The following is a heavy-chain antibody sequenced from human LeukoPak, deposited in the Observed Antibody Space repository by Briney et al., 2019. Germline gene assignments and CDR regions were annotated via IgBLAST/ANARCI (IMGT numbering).Heavy chain of an antibody. CDR1: GGSISNNY. V-gene: IGHV4-59*01. J-gene: IGHJ1*01. CDR3: ARGISDFQH. Sequence: SETLSLTCTVSGGSISNNYWSWIRQPQGKGLEWIGYIYYSGSTNYNPSLKSRVTISVDTSKNQFSLKLSSVTTADTAVYYCARGISDFQHWGQGTLVTVSS. D-gene: IGHD6-19*01. CDR2: IYYSGST.